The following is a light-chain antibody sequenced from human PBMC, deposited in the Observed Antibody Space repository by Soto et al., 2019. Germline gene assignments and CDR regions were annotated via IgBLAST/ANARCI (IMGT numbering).Light chain of an antibody. CDR3: SSYTSSNTLV. V-gene: IGLV2-14*01. Sequence: QSVLTQPASVSGSPGQSITISCTGTSSDVGAYNYVSWYQQHPGKAPKLMIFEVSDRPSGVSNRFSGSKSGNTASLTISGFQPEDEADYYCSSYTSSNTLVFGGGTKLTVL. J-gene: IGLJ2*01. CDR2: EVS. CDR1: SSDVGAYNY.